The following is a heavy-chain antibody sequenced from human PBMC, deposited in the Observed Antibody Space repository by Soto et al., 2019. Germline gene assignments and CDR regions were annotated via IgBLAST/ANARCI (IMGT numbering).Heavy chain of an antibody. Sequence: SETLSLTCAVYGGSFSGYYWSWIRQPPGKGLEWIGEINHSGSTNYNPSLKSRVTISVGTSKNQFSLKLSSVTAADTAVYYCARDLRVRGYSYGYPTSYYYYGMDVWGQGTTVTVSS. D-gene: IGHD5-18*01. V-gene: IGHV4-34*01. CDR2: INHSGST. CDR3: ARDLRVRGYSYGYPTSYYYYGMDV. CDR1: GGSFSGYY. J-gene: IGHJ6*02.